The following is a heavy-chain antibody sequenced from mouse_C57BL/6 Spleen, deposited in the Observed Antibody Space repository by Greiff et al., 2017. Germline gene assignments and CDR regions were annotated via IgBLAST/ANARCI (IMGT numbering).Heavy chain of an antibody. Sequence: QVQLKESGPGLVQPSQSLSITCTVSGFSLTSYGVHWVRQSPGKGLEWLGVIWRGGSTDYNAAFMSRLSITKDNSKSQVFFKMNSLQADDTAIYYCAKAATVVADWYFDVWGTGTTVTVSS. J-gene: IGHJ1*03. CDR2: IWRGGST. CDR3: AKAATVVADWYFDV. CDR1: GFSLTSYG. D-gene: IGHD1-1*01. V-gene: IGHV2-5*01.